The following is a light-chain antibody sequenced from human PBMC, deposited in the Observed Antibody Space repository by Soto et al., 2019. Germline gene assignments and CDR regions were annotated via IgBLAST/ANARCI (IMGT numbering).Light chain of an antibody. CDR3: QQYGLPPHS. CDR2: GAS. J-gene: IGKJ2*01. CDR1: QSVYNNY. V-gene: IGKV3-20*01. Sequence: EIVLTQSQSTLSLSPGERATLSCRASQSVYNNYLAWYQQKPGQTPRLLVNGASNRATGIPDRFSGGGSGTDVTLTISSLEPEDFAVYYCQQYGLPPHSFGQGTRVEIK.